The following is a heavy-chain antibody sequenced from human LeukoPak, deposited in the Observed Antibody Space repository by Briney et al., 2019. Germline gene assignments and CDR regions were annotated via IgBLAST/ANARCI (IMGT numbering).Heavy chain of an antibody. CDR3: ARDYKSYYYDSSGYYYHLVDCGY. J-gene: IGHJ4*02. CDR2: ISAYNGNT. CDR1: GYTFTSYG. V-gene: IGHV1-18*01. D-gene: IGHD3-22*01. Sequence: ASVKVSCKASGYTFTSYGISWVRQAPGQGLGWMGWISAYNGNTNYAQKLQGRVTMTTDTSTSTAYMELRSLRSDDTAVYYCARDYKSYYYDSSGYYYHLVDCGYWGQGTLVTVSS.